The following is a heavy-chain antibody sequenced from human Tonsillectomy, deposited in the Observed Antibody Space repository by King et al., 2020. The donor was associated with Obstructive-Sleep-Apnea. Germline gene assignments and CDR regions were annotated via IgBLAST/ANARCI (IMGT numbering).Heavy chain of an antibody. CDR3: AKGYCTNGVCYFDY. D-gene: IGHD2-8*01. J-gene: IGHJ4*02. Sequence: VQLVESGGGLVQPEGSLRLSCAASGFTFRSYSMSLVRPAPGKGVGWWSSISGSGVLTNNADSVKGRLTISRDNSKNTLYLQMNSLRDEDTAVYYCAKGYCTNGVCYFDYWGQGTLVTVSS. CDR2: ISGSGVLT. CDR1: GFTFRSYS. V-gene: IGHV3-23*04.